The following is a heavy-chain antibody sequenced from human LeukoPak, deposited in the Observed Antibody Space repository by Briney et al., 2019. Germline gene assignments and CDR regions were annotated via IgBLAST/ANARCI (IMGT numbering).Heavy chain of an antibody. Sequence: GGSLRLSCAASGFTFSSYAMSWVRQAPGKGLEWVSAISGSGGSTYYADSVKGRFTISRDNPKNTLYLQMNSLRAEDTAVYYCAKGWDSNYYYYYMDVWGKGTTVTVSS. CDR1: GFTFSSYA. CDR3: AKGWDSNYYYYYMDV. CDR2: ISGSGGST. V-gene: IGHV3-23*01. J-gene: IGHJ6*03. D-gene: IGHD1-26*01.